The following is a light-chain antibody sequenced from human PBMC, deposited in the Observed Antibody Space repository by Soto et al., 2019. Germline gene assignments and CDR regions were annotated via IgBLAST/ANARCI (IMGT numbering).Light chain of an antibody. J-gene: IGLJ1*01. CDR1: SSNIGRNT. Sequence: QPVLTQAPSASEAPGRRVTISCSGGSSNIGRNTVNWYQQLPGTAPKLLIYSNNRRPSGVPDRFSGSKSGTSASLAISGLQSEDEADYYCAAWDDSLTDYVFGTGTKVTVL. CDR3: AAWDDSLTDYV. V-gene: IGLV1-44*01. CDR2: SNN.